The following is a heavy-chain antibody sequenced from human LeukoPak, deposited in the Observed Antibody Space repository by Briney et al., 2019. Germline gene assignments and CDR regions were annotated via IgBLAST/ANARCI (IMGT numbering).Heavy chain of an antibody. Sequence: GGSLRLSCAGSGFTFSSYSMNWVRQAPGKGLEWVSSISSRSSYIYYADSVKGRFTISRDNAKNSLYLQMNSLRAEDTAVYYCAKFETTVVTYADYWGQGTLVTVSS. D-gene: IGHD4-23*01. V-gene: IGHV3-21*04. J-gene: IGHJ4*02. CDR1: GFTFSSYS. CDR3: AKFETTVVTYADY. CDR2: ISSRSSYI.